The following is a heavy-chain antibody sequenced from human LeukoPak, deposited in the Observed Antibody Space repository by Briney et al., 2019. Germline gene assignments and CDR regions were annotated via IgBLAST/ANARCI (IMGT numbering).Heavy chain of an antibody. D-gene: IGHD1-14*01. CDR1: GFTFTNYD. CDR2: IGSSGGT. CDR3: VRQPDSARYGFDY. V-gene: IGHV3-13*01. J-gene: IGHJ4*02. Sequence: SGGSLRLSCAASGFTFTNYDMHWVRQPTGKGLEWVSAIGSSGGTYYLDSVKGRFTISREGVTDSLYLQMSSLRAEDTAVYYCVRQPDSARYGFDYWGQGTLVTVSS.